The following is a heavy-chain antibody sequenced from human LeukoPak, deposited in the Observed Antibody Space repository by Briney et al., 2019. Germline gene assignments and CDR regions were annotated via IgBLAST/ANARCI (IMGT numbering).Heavy chain of an antibody. CDR3: GRQNGWFDP. V-gene: IGHV6-1*01. CDR2: TYYRSKWYN. CDR1: GDSFSSNSVA. J-gene: IGHJ5*02. D-gene: IGHD2-8*01. Sequence: SQTLSLTCAISGDSFSSNSVAWNWIRQSPSRGLEWLGRTYYRSKWYNDYAVSVKSRITINPDTSKNQFSLQLNSVTPEDTAVYYCGRQNGWFDPWGQGTLVTVSS.